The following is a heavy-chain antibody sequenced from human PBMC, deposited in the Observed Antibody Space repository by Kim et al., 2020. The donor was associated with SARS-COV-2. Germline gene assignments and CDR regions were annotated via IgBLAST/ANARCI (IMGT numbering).Heavy chain of an antibody. CDR1: GFTFSGSA. J-gene: IGHJ4*02. CDR2: IRSKTHSYAT. V-gene: IGHV3-73*01. CDR3: TRIPSGSYSAAFDY. Sequence: GGSLRLSCAASGFTFSGSAMHWVRQASGKGLEWVCRIRSKTHSYATAYAALVKGRFTISSDDSKNTAYLQMHSLKTEDTAVYYSTRIPSGSYSAAFDYWGQGNLVTVSS. D-gene: IGHD3-10*01.